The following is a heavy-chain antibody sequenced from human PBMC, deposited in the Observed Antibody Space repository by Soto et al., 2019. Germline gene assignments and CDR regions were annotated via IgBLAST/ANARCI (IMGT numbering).Heavy chain of an antibody. Sequence: GESLKISCKGSGYSFTSYWIGWVRQMPGKGLEWMGIIYPGDSDTRYSPSFQGQVTISADKSISTAYLQWSSLKASDTAIYYCARRSEGVYYYYGMDVWGQGTTVTVSS. CDR1: GYSFTSYW. D-gene: IGHD3-3*01. V-gene: IGHV5-51*01. J-gene: IGHJ6*02. CDR2: IYPGDSDT. CDR3: ARRSEGVYYYYGMDV.